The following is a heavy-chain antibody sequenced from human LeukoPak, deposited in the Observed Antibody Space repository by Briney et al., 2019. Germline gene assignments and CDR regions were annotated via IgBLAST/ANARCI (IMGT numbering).Heavy chain of an antibody. Sequence: PGGSLRLSCAASGLTFSSYSMNWVRQAPGKGLEWVANIKEDGSDKQYVDSVQGRFTISRDNSKNTLYLQMNSLRGDDTAIYYCARELAAWGQGTLVTVSS. D-gene: IGHD2-15*01. CDR3: ARELAA. CDR2: IKEDGSDK. CDR1: GLTFSSYS. J-gene: IGHJ4*02. V-gene: IGHV3-7*01.